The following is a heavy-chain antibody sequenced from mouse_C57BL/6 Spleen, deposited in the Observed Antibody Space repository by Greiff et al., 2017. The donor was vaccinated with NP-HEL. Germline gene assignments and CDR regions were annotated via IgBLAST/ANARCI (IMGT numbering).Heavy chain of an antibody. V-gene: IGHV2-2*01. CDR1: GFSLTSYG. Sequence: VNVVESGPGLVQPSQSLSITCTVSGFSLTSYGVHWVRQSPGKGLEWLGVIWSGGSTDYNAAFISRLSISKDNSKSQVFFKMNSLQADDTAIYYCARHLAYGSSHAMDYWGQGTSVTVSS. CDR2: IWSGGST. J-gene: IGHJ4*01. CDR3: ARHLAYGSSHAMDY. D-gene: IGHD1-1*01.